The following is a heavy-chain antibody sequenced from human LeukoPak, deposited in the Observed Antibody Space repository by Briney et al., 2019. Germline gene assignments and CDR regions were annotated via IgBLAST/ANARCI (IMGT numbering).Heavy chain of an antibody. V-gene: IGHV4-39*01. CDR1: GGSISSSSYY. CDR3: ARHAPVDTAMALPFDY. CDR2: IYYSGST. Sequence: SETLSLTCTVSGGSISSSSYYWGRIRQPPGKGLEWIGSIYYSGSTYYNPSLKSRVTISVDTSKNQFSLKLSSVTAADTAVYDCARHAPVDTAMALPFDYWGQGTLVTVSS. D-gene: IGHD5-18*01. J-gene: IGHJ4*02.